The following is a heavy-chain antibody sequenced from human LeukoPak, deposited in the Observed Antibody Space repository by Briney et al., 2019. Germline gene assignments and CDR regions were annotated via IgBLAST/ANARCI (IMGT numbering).Heavy chain of an antibody. D-gene: IGHD3-10*01. CDR1: GLTFSSYW. J-gene: IGHJ4*02. Sequence: GGSLRLSCAASGLTFSSYWMSWVRQAPGKGLEWVANIKQDGSEKYYVDSVKGRLAIPRDNAKNSLYLQMNSLRAEDTAVYYCAREVRGLFNYWGQGTLVTVSS. CDR3: AREVRGLFNY. CDR2: IKQDGSEK. V-gene: IGHV3-7*01.